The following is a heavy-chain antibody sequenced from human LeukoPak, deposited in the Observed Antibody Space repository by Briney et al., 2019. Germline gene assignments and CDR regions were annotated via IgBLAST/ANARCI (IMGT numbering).Heavy chain of an antibody. D-gene: IGHD3-16*02. CDR1: GYTFTGYY. J-gene: IGHJ4*02. CDR2: INPNSGGT. CDR3: ARDNRGYDYVWGSYLDY. Sequence: ASVKVSCKASGYTFTGYYMHWVRPAPGQGRGWMGWINPNSGGTNYAQKFQGRVTMTRDTSISTAYMELSRLRSDDTAVYYCARDNRGYDYVWGSYLDYWGQGTLVTVSS. V-gene: IGHV1-2*02.